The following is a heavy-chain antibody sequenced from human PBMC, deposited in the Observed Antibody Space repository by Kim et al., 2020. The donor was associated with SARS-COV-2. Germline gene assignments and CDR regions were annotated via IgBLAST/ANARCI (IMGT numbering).Heavy chain of an antibody. CDR3: AREGYYGSGMDY. V-gene: IGHV4-31*03. D-gene: IGHD3-10*01. Sequence: SETLSLTCTVSGGSISSGGYYWSWIRQHPGKGLEWIGYIYYSGSTHYNPSLKSRVTISVDTSKNQFSLKLSSVTAADTAVYYCAREGYYGSGMDYWGQGTLVTVSS. J-gene: IGHJ4*02. CDR1: GGSISSGGYY. CDR2: IYYSGST.